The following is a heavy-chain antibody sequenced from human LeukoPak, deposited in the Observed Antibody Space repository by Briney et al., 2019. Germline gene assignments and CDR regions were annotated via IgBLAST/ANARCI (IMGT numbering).Heavy chain of an antibody. D-gene: IGHD6-19*01. J-gene: IGHJ4*02. CDR1: GGSISSYY. Sequence: SETLSLTCTVSGGSISSYYWSWIRQPPGKGLEWIGHIYGSGNTNYNPSLKSRLTISVDTSKNDFSLQLTSVTAADTAVYYCARGTGWLPDWWGQGTLVTVPS. CDR3: ARGTGWLPDW. CDR2: IYGSGNT. V-gene: IGHV4-59*01.